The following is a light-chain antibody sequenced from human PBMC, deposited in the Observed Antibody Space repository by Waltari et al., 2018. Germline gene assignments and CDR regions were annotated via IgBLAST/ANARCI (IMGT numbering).Light chain of an antibody. CDR1: NIESKS. CDR2: YDS. V-gene: IGLV3-21*04. Sequence: SYVLTQPPSVSVAPGKTASITCGGNNIESKSVHWYQQKPGQAPILVISYDSGRPAGIPGRCSGSNSGNTATLTISRVEAGDEADYYCQVWDANTDPGVFGTGTEVTVL. CDR3: QVWDANTDPGV. J-gene: IGLJ1*01.